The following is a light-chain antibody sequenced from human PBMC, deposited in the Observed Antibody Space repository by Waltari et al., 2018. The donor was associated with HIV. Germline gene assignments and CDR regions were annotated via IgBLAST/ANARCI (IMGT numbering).Light chain of an antibody. Sequence: SYDLTPPPSVSVSPGQTARITCSGDALSKRYVYGYQQKPGQAPVMVIYRDNERPSGIPERVSGSRSETTVTLSISGVQAEDEADYYCQVADSSGTYVFGTGTKVTVL. V-gene: IGLV3-25*03. J-gene: IGLJ1*01. CDR3: QVADSSGTYV. CDR1: ALSKRY. CDR2: RDN.